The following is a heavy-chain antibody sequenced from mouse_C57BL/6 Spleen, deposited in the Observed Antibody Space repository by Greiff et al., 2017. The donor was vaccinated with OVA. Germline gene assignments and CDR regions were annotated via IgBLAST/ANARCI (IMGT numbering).Heavy chain of an antibody. CDR2: IYPGDGDT. Sequence: QVQLQQSGAELVKPGASVKISCKASGYAFSSSWMNWVKQRPGKGLEWIGQIYPGDGDTNYNGKFKGKATLTADKSSSTAYMQLSSLTSEDSAVYFCARYVPITTGYARDYWGQGTSVTVSS. CDR1: GYAFSSSW. CDR3: ARYVPITTGYARDY. D-gene: IGHD1-1*01. V-gene: IGHV1-80*01. J-gene: IGHJ4*01.